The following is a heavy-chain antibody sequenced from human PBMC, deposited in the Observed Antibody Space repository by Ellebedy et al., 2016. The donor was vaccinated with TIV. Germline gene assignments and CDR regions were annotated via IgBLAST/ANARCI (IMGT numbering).Heavy chain of an antibody. CDR2: INTNSGGT. CDR1: GYTFTDYY. D-gene: IGHD6-13*01. J-gene: IGHJ4*02. V-gene: IGHV1-2*04. CDR3: ARGGSSNWYEAFDF. Sequence: AASVKVSCKASGYTFTDYYLHWVRQAPGQGLEWLGWINTNSGGTNFAQKFQGWVTLTRDTTITPAYMALSSLTSDDTATAVFYCARGGSSNWYEAFDFWGQGTLVTASS.